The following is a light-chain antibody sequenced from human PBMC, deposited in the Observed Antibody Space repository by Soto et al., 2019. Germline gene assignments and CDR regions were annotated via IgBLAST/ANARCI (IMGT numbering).Light chain of an antibody. Sequence: DIQLTQSPSFLSASVGDRVTITCRASQDVSDYLAWYQHAPGKAPNLLIYAAYTLQSGVPSRFSGSGSGTEFSLPITSLQPEDFATYYCQYLNGAPTITFGQGTRL. V-gene: IGKV1-9*01. CDR1: QDVSDY. CDR2: AAY. CDR3: QYLNGAPTIT. J-gene: IGKJ5*01.